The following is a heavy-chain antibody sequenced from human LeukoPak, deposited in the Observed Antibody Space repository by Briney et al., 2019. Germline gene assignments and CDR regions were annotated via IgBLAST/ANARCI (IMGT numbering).Heavy chain of an antibody. D-gene: IGHD6-19*01. CDR1: GFILSSYA. J-gene: IGHJ4*02. CDR3: AKDRQWLVLGPFDY. V-gene: IGHV3-23*01. Sequence: QPGRSLSLSYASSGFILSSYAMSWVRHAPGKGLEWVSAISGSGGSTYYADSVKGRFTISRDNSKNTLYLQMNSLRAEDTAVYYCAKDRQWLVLGPFDYWGQGTLVTVSS. CDR2: ISGSGGST.